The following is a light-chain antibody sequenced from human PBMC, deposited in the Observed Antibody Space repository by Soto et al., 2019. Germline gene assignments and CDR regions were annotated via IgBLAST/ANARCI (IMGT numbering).Light chain of an antibody. Sequence: DIQMTQSPSSLSASVGDRVTITCQASQGINTYLNWYQLRPGQAPKLLIYDASNLQKGVPPRFSGSGSGTDFTFTITSLQPEDIETYYCQPYENLHRTLGQGTKVDNK. V-gene: IGKV1-33*01. CDR2: DAS. CDR1: QGINTY. CDR3: QPYENLHRT. J-gene: IGKJ1*01.